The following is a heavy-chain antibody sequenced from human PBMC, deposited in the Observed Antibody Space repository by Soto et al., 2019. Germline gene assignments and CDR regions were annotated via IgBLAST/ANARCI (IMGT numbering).Heavy chain of an antibody. CDR3: ATSYGNAWYTY. J-gene: IGHJ4*02. D-gene: IGHD6-13*01. CDR1: GGSISSGGYY. Sequence: PSETLSLTCTVSGGSISSGGYYWSWIRQHPGKGLEWIGYIYYSGSTYYNPSLKSRVTISVDTSKNQFSLKLSSVTVEDTAVYYCATSYGNAWYTYWGQGTPVTVSS. V-gene: IGHV4-31*03. CDR2: IYYSGST.